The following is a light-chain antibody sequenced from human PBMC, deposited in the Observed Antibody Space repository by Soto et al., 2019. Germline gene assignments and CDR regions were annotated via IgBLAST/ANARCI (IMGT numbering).Light chain of an antibody. V-gene: IGKV3-20*01. J-gene: IGKJ1*01. CDR3: QQYGSSPEA. CDR1: QSVSSSY. Sequence: IVLPQSPGPLSLSPGDRATLSCRASQSVSSSYLAWYQQKPGQAPRLLIYGASSRATGIPDRFSGSGSGTDFTLTISRLEPEDFAVYYCQQYGSSPEAFGQGTKVDI. CDR2: GAS.